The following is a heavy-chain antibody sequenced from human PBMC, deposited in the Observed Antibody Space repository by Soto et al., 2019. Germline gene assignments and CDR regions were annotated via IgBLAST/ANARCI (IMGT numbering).Heavy chain of an antibody. J-gene: IGHJ4*02. CDR1: GFTFSSYA. CDR3: AKTFGGSGSYPFDY. V-gene: IGHV3-23*01. Sequence: GESLKISCAASGFTFSSYAMSWVRQAPGKGLEWVSAISGSGGSTYYADSVKGRFTISRDNSKNTLYLQMNSLRAEDTAVYYCAKTFGGSGSYPFDYWGQGTLVTVSS. CDR2: ISGSGGST. D-gene: IGHD1-26*01.